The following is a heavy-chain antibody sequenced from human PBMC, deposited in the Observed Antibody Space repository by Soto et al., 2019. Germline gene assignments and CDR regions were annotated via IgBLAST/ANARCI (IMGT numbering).Heavy chain of an antibody. Sequence: GGSLRLSCAASGFTFSTYAMSWVRQAPGKGLEWVSTISGSGGSTYYADSVKGRFTISRDNSKNTLYLQMNSLRAEDTALYYCAKDTGYEDSYGMDVWGQGTTVTVSS. J-gene: IGHJ6*02. CDR2: ISGSGGST. CDR1: GFTFSTYA. V-gene: IGHV3-23*01. D-gene: IGHD3-3*01. CDR3: AKDTGYEDSYGMDV.